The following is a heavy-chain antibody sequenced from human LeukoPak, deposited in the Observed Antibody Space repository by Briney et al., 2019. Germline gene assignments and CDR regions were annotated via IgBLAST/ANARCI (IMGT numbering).Heavy chain of an antibody. V-gene: IGHV3-21*01. J-gene: IGHJ4*02. CDR2: ISSSSSYI. CDR3: ARDEINYGSGSFDY. CDR1: GFTFSSYS. D-gene: IGHD3-10*01. Sequence: PGGSLRLSCAASGFTFSSYSMNWVRQAPGKGLEWVSSISSSSSYIYYADSVKGRFTISRDNAKNLLYLQMNSLRAEDTAVYYCARDEINYGSGSFDYWGQGTLVTVSS.